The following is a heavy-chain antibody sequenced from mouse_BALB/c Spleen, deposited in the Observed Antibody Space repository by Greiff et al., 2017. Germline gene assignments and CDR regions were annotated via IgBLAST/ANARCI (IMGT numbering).Heavy chain of an antibody. CDR3: ARGEGYYDYPYYFDY. CDR2: ISSGGST. CDR1: GFTFSSYA. D-gene: IGHD2-4*01. Sequence: EVKLQESGGGLVKPGGSLKLSCAASGFTFSSYAMSWVRQTPEKRLEWVASISSGGSTYYPDSVKGRFTISRDNARNILYLQMSSLRSEDTAMYYCARGEGYYDYPYYFDYWGQGTTLTVSS. V-gene: IGHV5-6-5*01. J-gene: IGHJ2*01.